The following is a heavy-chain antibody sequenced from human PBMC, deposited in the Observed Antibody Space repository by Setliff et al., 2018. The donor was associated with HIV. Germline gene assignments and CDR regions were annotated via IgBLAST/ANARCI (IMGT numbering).Heavy chain of an antibody. CDR3: VRGGVRGTEYVYLDF. CDR2: IIPLFETP. J-gene: IGHJ4*02. Sequence: EASVKVSCKSSGGSFSTYAINWVRQAPGQGLEWMGNIIPLFETPDAAPRFRGRVTITADKSTSTAYMELSSLTYDDTAVYYCVRGGVRGTEYVYLDFWGQGTLVTVSS. V-gene: IGHV1-69*06. D-gene: IGHD3-10*01. CDR1: GGSFSTYA.